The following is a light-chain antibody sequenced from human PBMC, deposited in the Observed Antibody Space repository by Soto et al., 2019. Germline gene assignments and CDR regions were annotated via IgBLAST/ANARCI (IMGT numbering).Light chain of an antibody. V-gene: IGKV1-39*01. CDR1: QNIRNY. CDR2: GAA. J-gene: IGKJ4*01. CDR3: QQSYNIQALT. Sequence: DIQMTQSPSSLSASVGDRVAITCRASQNIRNYLNWYQQKPGKAPKVLIYGAASLQSGVPSRFSGSGSGTNFTLTINSLQPEDYATYDCQQSYNIQALTFGGGTKVEIK.